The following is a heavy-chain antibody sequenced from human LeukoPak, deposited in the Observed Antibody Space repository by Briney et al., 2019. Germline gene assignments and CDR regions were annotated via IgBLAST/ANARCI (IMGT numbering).Heavy chain of an antibody. CDR2: ISYDGSNK. J-gene: IGHJ4*02. CDR1: GFTFSSYA. Sequence: GGSLRLSCAASGFTFSSYAMHWVRQAPGKGLEWVAVISYDGSNKYYADSVKGRFTISRDNSKNTLYLQMNSLRAEDTAVYYCGRVYWGGSNDYGDYSFDYWGQGTLVTVSS. CDR3: GRVYWGGSNDYGDYSFDY. V-gene: IGHV3-30-3*01. D-gene: IGHD4-17*01.